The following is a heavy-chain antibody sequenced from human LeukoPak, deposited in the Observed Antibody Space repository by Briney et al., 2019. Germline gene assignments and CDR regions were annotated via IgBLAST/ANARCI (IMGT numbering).Heavy chain of an antibody. J-gene: IGHJ6*02. CDR1: GFTFSNAW. Sequence: PGGPLRLSCAASGFTFSNAWRSVVRQAPGKGLEWVVRIKSKADGGTTDYAAPVKGRFSISRDDSKNTLYLQMNSLKTEDTAVYYCATEQLLIMRDYYGLDVWGQGTKVTVSS. V-gene: IGHV3-15*01. D-gene: IGHD2-2*01. CDR3: ATEQLLIMRDYYGLDV. CDR2: IKSKADGGTT.